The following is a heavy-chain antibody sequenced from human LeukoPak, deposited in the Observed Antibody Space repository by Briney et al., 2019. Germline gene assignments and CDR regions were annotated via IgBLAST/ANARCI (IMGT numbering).Heavy chain of an antibody. D-gene: IGHD2-21*01. J-gene: IGHJ4*02. V-gene: IGHV4-61*09. CDR3: ARGVVIAPQTFDY. Sequence: SQTLSLTCTVSGGSISSGSYYWSWIRQPAGKRLEWIGHIYRSGSTNYNPSLKSRVTISVDTSKNQFSLKLSSVTAADTAVYYCARGVVIAPQTFDYWGQGTLVTVSS. CDR2: IYRSGST. CDR1: GGSISSGSYY.